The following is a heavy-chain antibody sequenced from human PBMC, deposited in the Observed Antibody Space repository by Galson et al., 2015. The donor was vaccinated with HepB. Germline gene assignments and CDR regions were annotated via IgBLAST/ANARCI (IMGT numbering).Heavy chain of an antibody. CDR1: GFTFTSSA. CDR3: AADRYYDFWSGYSRRGDY. V-gene: IGHV1-58*01. CDR2: IVVGSGNT. Sequence: SVKVSCKASGFTFTSSAVQWVRQARGQRLEWIGWIVVGSGNTNYAQKFQERVTITRDMSTSTAYMELSSLRSEDTAVYYCAADRYYDFWSGYSRRGDYWGQGTLVTVSS. D-gene: IGHD3-3*01. J-gene: IGHJ4*02.